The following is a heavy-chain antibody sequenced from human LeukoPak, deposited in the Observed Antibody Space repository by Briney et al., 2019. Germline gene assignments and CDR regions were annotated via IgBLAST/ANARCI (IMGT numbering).Heavy chain of an antibody. CDR2: ISGSGGST. D-gene: IGHD3-10*01. J-gene: IGHJ4*02. CDR1: GFTFSSYG. V-gene: IGHV3-23*01. CDR3: AKDNGRRITMVRGVIGPSASDY. Sequence: GGSLRLSCAASGFTFSSYGMSWVRQAPGKGLEWVSAISGSGGSTYYADSVKGRFTISRDNSKNTLYLQMNSLRAEDTAVYYCAKDNGRRITMVRGVIGPSASDYWGQGTLVTVSS.